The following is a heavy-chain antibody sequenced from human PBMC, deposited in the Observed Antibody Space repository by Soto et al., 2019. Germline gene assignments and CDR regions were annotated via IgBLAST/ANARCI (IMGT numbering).Heavy chain of an antibody. J-gene: IGHJ3*02. CDR1: GGTFSSYA. Sequence: ASVKVSCKASGGTFSSYAISWVRQAPGQGLEWMGGIIPIFGTANYAQKFQGRVTITADKSTSTAYMELSSLRSEDTAVYYCARDVRAGYYYDSSGYYYDAFDIWGQGTMVTVSS. V-gene: IGHV1-69*06. CDR2: IIPIFGTA. D-gene: IGHD3-22*01. CDR3: ARDVRAGYYYDSSGYYYDAFDI.